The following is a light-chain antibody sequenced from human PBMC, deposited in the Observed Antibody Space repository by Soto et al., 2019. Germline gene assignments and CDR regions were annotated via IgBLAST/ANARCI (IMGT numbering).Light chain of an antibody. CDR1: QDLHID. CDR3: QQYATWPRT. V-gene: IGKV3-15*01. J-gene: IGKJ2*01. Sequence: EIVMTQSPATLSVSPGETVTLSCRSSQDLHIDLAWYHQKPGQAPTLLIYGVSARAPGVPARFSGAGSGTEFTLAIRSLQSADFGVYYCQQYATWPRTFGQGT. CDR2: GVS.